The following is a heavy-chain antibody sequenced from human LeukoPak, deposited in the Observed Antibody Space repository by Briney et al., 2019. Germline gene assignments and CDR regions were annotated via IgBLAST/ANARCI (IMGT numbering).Heavy chain of an antibody. CDR2: ISSSSSTI. J-gene: IGHJ1*01. Sequence: GGSLRLSCAASGFTFSSYSMNWVRQAPGKGLEWVSYISSSSSTIYYADSVKGRFTISRDNAKNSLYLQMNSLRAEDTAVYYCARSTAAGTWVPAEYFQHWGQGTLVTVSS. D-gene: IGHD6-13*01. CDR1: GFTFSSYS. V-gene: IGHV3-48*01. CDR3: ARSTAAGTWVPAEYFQH.